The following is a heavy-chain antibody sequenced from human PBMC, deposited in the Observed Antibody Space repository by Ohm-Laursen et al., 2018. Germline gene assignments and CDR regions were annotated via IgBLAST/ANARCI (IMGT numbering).Heavy chain of an antibody. V-gene: IGHV3-7*01. Sequence: SLRLSCAASGFTFSSYWMSWVRQAPGKGLEWVANIKQDGSEKYYVDSVKGRFTISRDNAKNSLYLQMNSLRAEDTAVYYCAREGLELRYYYYGMDVWGQGTTVTVSS. CDR2: IKQDGSEK. CDR1: GFTFSSYW. CDR3: AREGLELRYYYYGMDV. J-gene: IGHJ6*02. D-gene: IGHD1-7*01.